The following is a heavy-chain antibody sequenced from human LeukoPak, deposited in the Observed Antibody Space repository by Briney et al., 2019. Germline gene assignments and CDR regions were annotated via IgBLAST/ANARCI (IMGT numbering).Heavy chain of an antibody. V-gene: IGHV3-23*01. CDR1: GCTFRSYA. D-gene: IGHD6-13*01. J-gene: IGHJ3*02. CDR2: ISGSGGST. CDR3: AKCATYDSSSWFDI. Sequence: PGGSLRLSCADSGCTFRSYAMSRVRQAPGKGMEWVSAISGSGGSTYYADSVKGRFTISRDNSKNALYLQMNSLRAEDTAVYYCAKCATYDSSSWFDIWGQGTMVTVSS.